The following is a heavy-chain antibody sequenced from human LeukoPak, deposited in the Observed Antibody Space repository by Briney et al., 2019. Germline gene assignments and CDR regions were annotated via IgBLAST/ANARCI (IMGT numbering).Heavy chain of an antibody. D-gene: IGHD2-21*02. J-gene: IGHJ4*02. CDR3: TRMTAGHDY. CDR2: INHSGYT. V-gene: IGHV4-34*01. Sequence: SETLSLTFAVSGVSFDDYYWSWVRQTPGKGLEWIGEINHSGYTNDSPSLKSRVTLSIDTSRKQFSLNLRSVTVADTGIYYCTRMTAGHDYWGQGTLVTVSS. CDR1: GVSFDDYY.